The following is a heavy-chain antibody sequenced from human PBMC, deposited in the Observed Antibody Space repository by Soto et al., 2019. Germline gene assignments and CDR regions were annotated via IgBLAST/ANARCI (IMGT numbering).Heavy chain of an antibody. CDR2: IYYSGST. V-gene: IGHV4-30-4*01. J-gene: IGHJ4*02. Sequence: PSETLSLTCTVSGGSISSGDYYWSWIRQPPGKGLEWIGYIYYSGSTYYNPSLKSRVTISVDTSKNQFSLKLSSVTAADTAVYYCARENLLTHFDYWGQGTLVTVSS. CDR3: ARENLLTHFDY. CDR1: GGSISSGDYY.